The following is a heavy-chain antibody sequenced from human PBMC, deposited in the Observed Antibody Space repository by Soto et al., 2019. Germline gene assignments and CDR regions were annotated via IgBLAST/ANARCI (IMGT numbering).Heavy chain of an antibody. CDR1: GITFSNYG. CDR3: ARRGTAALGTSRNDHFDS. Sequence: PGGSLRLSCAASGITFSNYGMHWVRQAPGRGLEWLAVIAYDGSSKYYAESVRGRFTISRDNARNTVFLQMNSLRGEDTAVYYCARRGTAALGTSRNDHFDSWGQGALVTV. D-gene: IGHD1-1*01. V-gene: IGHV3-30*03. J-gene: IGHJ4*02. CDR2: IAYDGSSK.